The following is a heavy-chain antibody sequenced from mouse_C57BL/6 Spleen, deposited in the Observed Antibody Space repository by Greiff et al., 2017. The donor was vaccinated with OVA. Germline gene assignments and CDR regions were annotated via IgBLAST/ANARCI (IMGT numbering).Heavy chain of an antibody. CDR1: GFNIKDYY. CDR3: SIYYDYEGGFAY. CDR2: IDPEDGET. Sequence: EVKLMESGAELVKPGASVKLSCTASGFNIKDYYMHWVKQRTEQGLEWIGRIDPEDGETKYAPKFQGKATITADTSSNTAYLQLSSLTSEDTAVYYCSIYYDYEGGFAYWGQGTLVTVSA. D-gene: IGHD2-4*01. J-gene: IGHJ3*01. V-gene: IGHV14-2*01.